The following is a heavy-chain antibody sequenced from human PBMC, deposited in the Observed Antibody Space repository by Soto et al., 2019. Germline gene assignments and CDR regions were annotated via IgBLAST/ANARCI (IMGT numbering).Heavy chain of an antibody. Sequence: GGSLRLSCAASGFTFSSYGMHWVRQAPGKGLEWVAVISYDGSNKYYADSVKGRFTISRDNSKNTLYLQMNSLRAEDTAVYYCAKAGEAGDTAMAYYYYYYMDVWGKGTTVTVSS. CDR2: ISYDGSNK. CDR1: GFTFSSYG. J-gene: IGHJ6*03. V-gene: IGHV3-30*18. D-gene: IGHD5-18*01. CDR3: AKAGEAGDTAMAYYYYYYMDV.